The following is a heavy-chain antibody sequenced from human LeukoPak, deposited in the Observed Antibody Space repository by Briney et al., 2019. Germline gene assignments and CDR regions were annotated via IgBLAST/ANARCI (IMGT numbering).Heavy chain of an antibody. D-gene: IGHD2-2*02. CDR1: GFTFSSHW. V-gene: IGHV3-74*03. CDR2: INGDGSNT. CDR3: ARGLRCSSTSCYNYYGMDV. Sequence: GGSLRLSCAASGFTFSSHWMHWVRQAPGKGLVWVSRINGDGSNTTYADSVKGRFTISRDNAKNTLYLQMNSLRAEDTAVYYCARGLRCSSTSCYNYYGMDVWGQGTTVTVSS. J-gene: IGHJ6*02.